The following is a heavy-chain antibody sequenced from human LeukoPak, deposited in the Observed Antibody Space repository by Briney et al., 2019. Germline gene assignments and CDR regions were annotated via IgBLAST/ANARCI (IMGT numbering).Heavy chain of an antibody. CDR1: GDSMGTSAYH. CDR3: VAMELLSGLAVDH. CDR2: IYYTGST. Sequence: SETLSLTCTVSGDSMGTSAYHWGWIRQAPGKGLEWIGNIYYTGSTFYKSSLKGRLTISLDTSANQFSLNLTSVTAADTAIYYCVAMELLSGLAVDHWGQGALVTVSP. V-gene: IGHV4-39*01. D-gene: IGHD6-19*01. J-gene: IGHJ4*02.